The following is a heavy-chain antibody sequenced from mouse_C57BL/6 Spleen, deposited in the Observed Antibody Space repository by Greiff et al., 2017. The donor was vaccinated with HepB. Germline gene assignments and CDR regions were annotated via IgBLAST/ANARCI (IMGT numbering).Heavy chain of an antibody. CDR3: ASGVYDGYFDV. J-gene: IGHJ1*03. D-gene: IGHD2-3*01. Sequence: EVQLQQSGPELVKPGASVKISCKASGYTFTDYYMNWVKQSPGKSLEWIGNINPNNGDTDYNQTFKGKATLAVDKSSSTAYMKLRSLTSEDSAVYYCASGVYDGYFDVWGTGTTVTVSS. CDR1: GYTFTDYY. CDR2: INPNNGDT. V-gene: IGHV1-26*01.